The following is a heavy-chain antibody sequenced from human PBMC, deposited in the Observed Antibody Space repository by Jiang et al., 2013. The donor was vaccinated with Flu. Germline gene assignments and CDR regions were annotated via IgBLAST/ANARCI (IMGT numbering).Heavy chain of an antibody. CDR3: ARDQGIAARPEGMDV. V-gene: IGHV1-69*04. CDR2: IIPILGIA. Sequence: GRIIPILGIANYAXKFQGRVTITADKSTSTAYMELSSLRSEDTAVYYCARDQGIAARPEGMDVWGQGTTVTVSS. D-gene: IGHD6-6*01. J-gene: IGHJ6*02.